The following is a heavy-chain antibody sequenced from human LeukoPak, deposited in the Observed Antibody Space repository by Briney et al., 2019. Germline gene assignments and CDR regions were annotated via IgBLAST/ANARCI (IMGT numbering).Heavy chain of an antibody. D-gene: IGHD3-3*01. CDR1: GYTFTSYA. J-gene: IGHJ4*02. CDR2: INTNTGNP. Sequence: GASVKVSCKASGYTFTSYAMNWVRQAPGQGLEWMGWINTNTGNPTYAQGFTGRFVFSLDTSVSTAYLQISSLKAEDTAVCYCARGGIYDFWSGYYGGTLGYWGQGTLVTVSS. V-gene: IGHV7-4-1*02. CDR3: ARGGIYDFWSGYYGGTLGY.